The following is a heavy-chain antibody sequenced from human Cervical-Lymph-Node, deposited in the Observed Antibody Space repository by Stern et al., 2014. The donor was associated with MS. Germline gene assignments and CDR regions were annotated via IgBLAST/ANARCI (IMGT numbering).Heavy chain of an antibody. CDR3: ANPVPGSLYGMDV. CDR2: ISHDGAKK. CDR1: GFTFSNYG. V-gene: IGHV3-30*18. Sequence: VQLVESGGGVVQPGGSLRLSCEASGFTFSNYGMHWVRQAPGKGLEWVAVISHDGAKKYYADSVKGRFTISRDNSKNTLYLQMNSLRAEDTAMYYCANPVPGSLYGMDVWGQGTTVTVSS. J-gene: IGHJ6*02. D-gene: IGHD2-2*01.